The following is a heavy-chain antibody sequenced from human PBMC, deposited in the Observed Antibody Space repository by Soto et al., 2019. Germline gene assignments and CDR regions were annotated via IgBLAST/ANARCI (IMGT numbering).Heavy chain of an antibody. J-gene: IGHJ6*02. Sequence: EAQLGESGGGLVTPGGSLRLSCEASGFTFSNAWMNWVRQAPGKGLEWVGLIKMKSEGATTHYAAPVNGRFTISRDDSKKILYLQMSSLKTEGTAVYYCTTLGSHYYYHNFDVWGQGTTVAVSS. CDR1: GFTFSNAW. CDR3: TTLGSHYYYHNFDV. V-gene: IGHV3-15*07. CDR2: IKMKSEGATT.